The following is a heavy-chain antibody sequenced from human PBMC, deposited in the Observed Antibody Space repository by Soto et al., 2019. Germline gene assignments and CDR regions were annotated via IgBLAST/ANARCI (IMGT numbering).Heavy chain of an antibody. CDR2: ISSSGSTI. Sequence: GGSTRLSCAASGETVYDYYMSWIRQEPGKGLEWVSYISSSGSTIYYADSVKGRFTISRDNAKNSLYLQMNSLRAEDTAVYYCARRIMDFWSGSNWFDPWGQGTLVTVSS. V-gene: IGHV3-11*01. CDR3: ARRIMDFWSGSNWFDP. J-gene: IGHJ5*02. CDR1: GETVYDYY. D-gene: IGHD3-3*01.